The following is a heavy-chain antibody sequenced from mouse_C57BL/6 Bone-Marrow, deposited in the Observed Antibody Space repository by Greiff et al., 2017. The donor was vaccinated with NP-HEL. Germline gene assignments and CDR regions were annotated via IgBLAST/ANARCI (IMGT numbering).Heavy chain of an antibody. J-gene: IGHJ4*01. CDR1: GYTFTSYG. Sequence: QVQLQQPGAELVKPGASVKLSCKASGYTFTSYGISWVKQRTGQGLEWIGEIYPRSGNTYYNEKFKGKATLTADKSSSTAYMELRSLTSEDSAVYFCARGWLLREGYYAMDYWGQGTSVTVSS. V-gene: IGHV1-81*01. D-gene: IGHD2-3*01. CDR2: IYPRSGNT. CDR3: ARGWLLREGYYAMDY.